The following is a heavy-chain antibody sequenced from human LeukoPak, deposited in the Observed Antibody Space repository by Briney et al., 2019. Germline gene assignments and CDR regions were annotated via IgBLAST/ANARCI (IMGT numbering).Heavy chain of an antibody. Sequence: GWSLRLSCAASGFTFISYEMNWVRQAPGKGLEWVSYISSSGSTIYYADSVKGRFTISRDNAKHSLYLQMNSRRAEDTAVYYCARVRGYCSGGSCYSGVLDYWGQGTLVTVSS. V-gene: IGHV3-48*03. D-gene: IGHD2-15*01. J-gene: IGHJ4*02. CDR2: ISSSGSTI. CDR1: GFTFISYE. CDR3: ARVRGYCSGGSCYSGVLDY.